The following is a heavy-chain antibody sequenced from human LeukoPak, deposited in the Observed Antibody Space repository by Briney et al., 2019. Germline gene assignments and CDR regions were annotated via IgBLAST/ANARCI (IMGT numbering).Heavy chain of an antibody. J-gene: IGHJ6*03. D-gene: IGHD6-6*01. V-gene: IGHV4-34*01. CDR3: ARGQQYSSSPKYYYYYYMDV. CDR2: INHSGST. CDR1: GGSFSGYY. Sequence: SETLSLTCAVYGGSFSGYYWSWIRQPPGKGLEWIGEINHSGSTNYNPSLKSRVTISVDTSKNQFSLKLSSVTAADTAVYYCARGQQYSSSPKYYYYYYMDVWGKGTTVTVSS.